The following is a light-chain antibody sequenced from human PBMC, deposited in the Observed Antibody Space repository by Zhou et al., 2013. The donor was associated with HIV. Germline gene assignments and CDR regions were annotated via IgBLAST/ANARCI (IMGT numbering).Light chain of an antibody. CDR1: QSISSNY. CDR3: QQYNRWPPLT. V-gene: IGKV3-20*01. CDR2: GTS. J-gene: IGKJ4*01. Sequence: DIVLSQSPGTLSLSPGESTTLSCRASQSISSNYLAWYQQKPGQAPRLLIYGTSTRATGIPDRFSGSGSGTDFTLTITSLQSEDVAVYYCQQYNRWPPLTFGGGTQVEIK.